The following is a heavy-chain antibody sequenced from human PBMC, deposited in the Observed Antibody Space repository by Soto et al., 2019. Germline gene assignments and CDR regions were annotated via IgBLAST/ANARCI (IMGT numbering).Heavy chain of an antibody. V-gene: IGHV1-18*01. J-gene: IGHJ4*02. CDR1: GYTFTSYG. CDR3: ARDRSRGQQLVLPFDY. D-gene: IGHD6-13*01. CDR2: IIAYNGNT. Sequence: QVQLVQSGAEVKKPGGSVKVSCKASGYTFTSYGISWVRQAPGQGLEWMGWIIAYNGNTNYAQKLQGRVTMTTDTSTSTAYMELRSLRSDDTAVYYCARDRSRGQQLVLPFDYWGQGTLVTVSS.